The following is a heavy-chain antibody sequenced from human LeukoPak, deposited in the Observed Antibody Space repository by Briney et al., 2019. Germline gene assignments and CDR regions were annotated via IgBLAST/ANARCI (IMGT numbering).Heavy chain of an antibody. Sequence: GGSLRLSCAASGFTFSSYWMSWVRQAPGKGLEWVAFIQYDGNNEYYADSVKARFTVSRDNSKNTLYLQLNSLRAEDTAVYYCAKDSGLDGYAFDIWGQGTMVTVSS. CDR2: IQYDGNNE. CDR3: AKDSGLDGYAFDI. CDR1: GFTFSSYW. D-gene: IGHD5-24*01. V-gene: IGHV3-30*02. J-gene: IGHJ3*02.